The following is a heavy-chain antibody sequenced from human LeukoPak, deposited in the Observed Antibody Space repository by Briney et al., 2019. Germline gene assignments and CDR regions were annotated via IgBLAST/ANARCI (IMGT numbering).Heavy chain of an antibody. J-gene: IGHJ6*03. Sequence: GGSLRLSCAASGFTFSSYAMHWVRQAPGKGLEWVAVISYDGSNKYYADSVKGRFTISRDNSKNTLYLQMNSLRAEDTAVYYRARDSVSSGWYREYYYYMDVWGKGTTVTVSS. CDR2: ISYDGSNK. CDR1: GFTFSSYA. V-gene: IGHV3-30*04. CDR3: ARDSVSSGWYREYYYYMDV. D-gene: IGHD6-19*01.